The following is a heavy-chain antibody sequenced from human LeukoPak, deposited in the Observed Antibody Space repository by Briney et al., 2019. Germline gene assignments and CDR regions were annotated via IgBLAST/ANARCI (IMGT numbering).Heavy chain of an antibody. CDR2: IKQDGSDR. CDR3: VRNLAVAGTCFDS. D-gene: IGHD6-19*01. V-gene: IGHV3-7*03. J-gene: IGHJ4*02. CDR1: GFTFRNYW. Sequence: GGSLRLSCAASGFTFRNYWMSWVRQAPGTGLEWVANIKQDGSDRNYVTSVRGRFTISRDNAESSLFLQMNSLRAEDTAVYYCVRNLAVAGTCFDSWGQGTLVTVSS.